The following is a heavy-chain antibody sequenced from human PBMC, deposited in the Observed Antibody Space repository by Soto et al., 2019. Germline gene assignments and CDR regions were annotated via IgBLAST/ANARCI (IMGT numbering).Heavy chain of an antibody. CDR3: ASVGYFGDYVSI. J-gene: IGHJ3*02. CDR2: ISNIGST. Sequence: SETLSLTCTVSGGSVSSDNYFWTWIRQSPERGLEWIGYISNIGSTNYSPSLKSRVTLSLVTSKTQFSLKLASVTAADTALYFCASVGYFGDYVSIWGQGTMVTVSS. V-gene: IGHV4-61*01. D-gene: IGHD4-17*01. CDR1: GGSVSSDNYF.